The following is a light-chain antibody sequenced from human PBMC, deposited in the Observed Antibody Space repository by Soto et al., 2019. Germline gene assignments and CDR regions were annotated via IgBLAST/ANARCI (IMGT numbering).Light chain of an antibody. CDR2: AAS. J-gene: IGKJ4*01. Sequence: DIQMTHSPSSLSASVGDRVTITCRASQSISSYLNWYQQKPGKAPKLLIYAASSLQSGVPSRFSGSGSGTDFTLTISSLQPEDFATYYCQQSYSTLALTFGGGTKVDVK. CDR1: QSISSY. CDR3: QQSYSTLALT. V-gene: IGKV1-39*01.